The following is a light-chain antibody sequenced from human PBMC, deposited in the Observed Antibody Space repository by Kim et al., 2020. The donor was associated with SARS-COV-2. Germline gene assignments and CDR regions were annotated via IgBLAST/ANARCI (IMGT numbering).Light chain of an antibody. J-gene: IGLJ3*02. Sequence: QRVTISWSGSSSNIGSNTVNWYQQLPGTAPKLLIYSNNQRPSGVPDRCSGSKSGTSASLAISGLQSEDEADYYCAAWDDSLNGFWVFGGGTQLTVL. CDR3: AAWDDSLNGFWV. CDR1: SSNIGSNT. CDR2: SNN. V-gene: IGLV1-44*01.